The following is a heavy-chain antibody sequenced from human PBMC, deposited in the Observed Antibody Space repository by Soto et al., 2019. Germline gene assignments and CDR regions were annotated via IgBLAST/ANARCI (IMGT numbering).Heavy chain of an antibody. V-gene: IGHV3-72*01. J-gene: IGHJ4*02. D-gene: IGHD1-26*01. Sequence: EVQLVESGGGLVQPGGPLRLSCAASGFRFSDYYMDWVRQLPGMGLEWVGRTRNKANSYAAEYAPSVRGRFTISRHDSEDSMFLQLNSLKTEDTAVYYCARDTGGSYDFWGQGALVTVSS. CDR1: GFRFSDYY. CDR2: TRNKANSYAA. CDR3: ARDTGGSYDF.